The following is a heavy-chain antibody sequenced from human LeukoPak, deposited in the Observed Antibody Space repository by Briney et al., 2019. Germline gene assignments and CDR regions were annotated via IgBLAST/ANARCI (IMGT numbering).Heavy chain of an antibody. J-gene: IGHJ4*02. CDR3: ARGRRDSCARDYFDY. Sequence: GESLKISWKGSGYSFTSYWIGWVRQMPGKGLEWMGIIYPGDSDTRYSPSFQGQVTISADKSISTAYLQWSSLKASDTAMYYCARGRRDSCARDYFDYWGQGTLVTVSS. V-gene: IGHV5-51*01. CDR1: GYSFTSYW. D-gene: IGHD2-2*01. CDR2: IYPGDSDT.